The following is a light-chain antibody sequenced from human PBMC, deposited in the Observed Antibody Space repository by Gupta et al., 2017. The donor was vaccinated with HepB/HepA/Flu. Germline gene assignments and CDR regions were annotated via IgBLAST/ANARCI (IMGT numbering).Light chain of an antibody. CDR3: QQYDSSPT. CDR1: QTVATNH. J-gene: IGKJ4*01. V-gene: IGKV3-20*01. Sequence: ENVLTQSSDTLSLSPGERATLSCRASQTVATNHIAWYQQKSGQPPRLLIYAASSRATGIPDRFIGSGSGTDFTLTITRLEPADFAVYHCQQYDSSPTFGGGTKVDLK. CDR2: AAS.